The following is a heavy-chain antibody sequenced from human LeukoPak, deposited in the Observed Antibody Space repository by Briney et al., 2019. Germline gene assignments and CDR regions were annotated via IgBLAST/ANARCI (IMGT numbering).Heavy chain of an antibody. V-gene: IGHV3-33*01. CDR2: IWYDGSNK. J-gene: IGHJ4*02. CDR3: ARGYSYGTHPDY. D-gene: IGHD5-18*01. Sequence: GGSLRLSCAASGFTFSSYGMHWVRQAPGKGLEWVAVIWYDGSNKYYADSVKGRFTISRDNSKNTLYLQMNSLRAEDTAVYYCARGYSYGTHPDYWGQGTLVTVSS. CDR1: GFTFSSYG.